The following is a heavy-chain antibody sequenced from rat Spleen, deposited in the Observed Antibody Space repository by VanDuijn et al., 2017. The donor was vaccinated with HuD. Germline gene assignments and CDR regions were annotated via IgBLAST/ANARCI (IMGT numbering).Heavy chain of an antibody. D-gene: IGHD1-5*01. V-gene: IGHV3-1*01. Sequence: EVQLQESGPGLVKPSQSLSLTCSVTGYSITSNYWGWIRKFPGNKMEWMGYISYSGSTNYNPSLKSRISITRDTSKNQFFLQLNSVTTEDTATDYCARILNRYNSYVMDAWGQGASVTVSS. J-gene: IGHJ4*01. CDR1: GYSITSNY. CDR2: ISYSGST. CDR3: ARILNRYNSYVMDA.